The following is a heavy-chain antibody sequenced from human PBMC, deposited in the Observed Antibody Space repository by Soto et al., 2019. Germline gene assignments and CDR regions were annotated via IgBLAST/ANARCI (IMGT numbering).Heavy chain of an antibody. D-gene: IGHD5-12*01. V-gene: IGHV1-18*01. CDR1: GYTFTSYG. CDR2: ISAYNGNT. Sequence: QVQLVQSGGEVKKPGASVKVSCKASGYTFTSYGCSWVRQAPGQGLEWMGWISAYNGNTNYAQKLQGRVTMTTDTSTNTAYMELRSLRSDDTAVYYCARVGHWGMEGYEDWFDPWGQGTLVTVSS. CDR3: ARVGHWGMEGYEDWFDP. J-gene: IGHJ5*02.